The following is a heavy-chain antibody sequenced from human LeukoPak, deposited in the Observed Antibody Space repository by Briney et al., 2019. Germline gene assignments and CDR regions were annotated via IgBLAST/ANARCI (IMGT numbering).Heavy chain of an antibody. CDR3: ARAGWNYLDAFDI. Sequence: ASVKVSCKASGYTFTSYYMHWVRQAPGQGLEWMGWINPNSGGTNYAQKFQGRVTMTRDTSISTAYMELSRLRSDDMAVYYCARAGWNYLDAFDIWGQGTMVTVSP. CDR1: GYTFTSYY. J-gene: IGHJ3*02. D-gene: IGHD1-7*01. CDR2: INPNSGGT. V-gene: IGHV1-2*02.